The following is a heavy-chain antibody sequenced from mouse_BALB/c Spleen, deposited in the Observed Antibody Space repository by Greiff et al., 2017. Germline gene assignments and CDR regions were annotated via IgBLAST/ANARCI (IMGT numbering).Heavy chain of an antibody. CDR1: GFTFSSYG. D-gene: IGHD4-1*01. Sequence: EVKLMESGGDLVKPGGSLKLSCAASGFTFSSYGMSWVRQTPYKRLEWVATISSGGSYTYYPDSVKGRFTISRDNAKNTLYLQMSSLKSEDTAMYYCARRRELGLDYWGQGTTLTVSS. CDR3: ARRRELGLDY. V-gene: IGHV5-6*02. J-gene: IGHJ2*01. CDR2: ISSGGSYT.